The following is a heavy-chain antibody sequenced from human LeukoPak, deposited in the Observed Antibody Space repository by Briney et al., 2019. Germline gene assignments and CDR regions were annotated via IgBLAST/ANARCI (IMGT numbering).Heavy chain of an antibody. Sequence: GGSLRLSCAASGFTFSSYWMHWVRQAPGKGLVWVSRINSDGSSTSYADSVKGRFTISRDNSKNTLYLQMNSLRAEDTAVYYCARYYYDSSGYSNWGQGTLVTVSS. J-gene: IGHJ4*02. CDR1: GFTFSSYW. CDR3: ARYYYDSSGYSN. D-gene: IGHD3-22*01. CDR2: INSDGSST. V-gene: IGHV3-74*01.